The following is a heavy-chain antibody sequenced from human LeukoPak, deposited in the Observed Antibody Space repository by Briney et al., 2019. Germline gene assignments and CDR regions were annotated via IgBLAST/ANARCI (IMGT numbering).Heavy chain of an antibody. Sequence: GGSLRLSCAASGFTFSSYVMSWVRQAPGKGLEWVSAIRTGDDSTYYADSVKGRFTISRDNSKNTLYLQMNSLRAEGAAVYYCARDRVVPAARYFDLWGRGTLVAVSS. D-gene: IGHD2-2*01. CDR1: GFTFSSYV. CDR3: ARDRVVPAARYFDL. J-gene: IGHJ2*01. CDR2: IRTGDDST. V-gene: IGHV3-23*01.